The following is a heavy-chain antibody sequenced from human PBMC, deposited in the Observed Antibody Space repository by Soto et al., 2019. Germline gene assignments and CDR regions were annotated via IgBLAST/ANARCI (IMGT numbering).Heavy chain of an antibody. CDR1: GFTFSSYW. Sequence: GGSLRLSCAASGFTFSSYWMIWVRQAPGKGLEWVANIKQDGSEKYYVDSVKGRFTISRDNAKNSLYLQMNSLRAEDTAVYYCARDSEHLRFLEWLLLDYWGQGTLVTVSS. D-gene: IGHD3-3*01. CDR3: ARDSEHLRFLEWLLLDY. J-gene: IGHJ4*02. V-gene: IGHV3-7*01. CDR2: IKQDGSEK.